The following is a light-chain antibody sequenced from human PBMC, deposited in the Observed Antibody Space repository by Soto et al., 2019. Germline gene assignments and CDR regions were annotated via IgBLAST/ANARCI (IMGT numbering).Light chain of an antibody. CDR3: SSYTSSSTYVV. V-gene: IGLV2-18*02. CDR1: SSDVGTYNR. CDR2: EVS. J-gene: IGLJ2*01. Sequence: QLVLTQPPSVSGSPGQSVTISCTGTSSDVGTYNRVSWYQQPPGTAPKLLIYEVSNRPSGVPDRFSGSKSDNTASLTISGLQAEDEADYYCSSYTSSSTYVVFGGGTKLT.